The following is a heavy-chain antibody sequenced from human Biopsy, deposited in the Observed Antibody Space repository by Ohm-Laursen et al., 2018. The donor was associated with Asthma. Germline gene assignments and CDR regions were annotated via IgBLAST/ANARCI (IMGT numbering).Heavy chain of an antibody. CDR1: SGSGGYMRSGNYY. Sequence: SETLSLTCSLSSGSGGYMRSGNYYWGWIRQPPGKGLEWIGSIYYSGTTYYNPSLEGRVNVSANTSKNHFSLKLTSVTAADTAVYYCVRGSSSWHHGPFHYYYGLDVWGQGTAATVSS. D-gene: IGHD6-13*01. CDR2: IYYSGTT. CDR3: VRGSSSWHHGPFHYYYGLDV. J-gene: IGHJ6*02. V-gene: IGHV4-39*01.